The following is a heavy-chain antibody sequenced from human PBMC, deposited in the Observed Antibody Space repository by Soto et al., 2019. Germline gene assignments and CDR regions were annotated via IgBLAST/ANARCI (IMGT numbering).Heavy chain of an antibody. CDR3: ARTSYQLLMFDY. V-gene: IGHV4-59*01. D-gene: IGHD2-2*01. J-gene: IGHJ4*02. Sequence: QVQLQESGPGLVKPSETLSLTCTVSSGSIRIYSWGWIRQPPGKGLEWLGYVSYSGSTNYNPSLKSRATISVDTSKNQFSLKLSSVTAADTAVYYCARTSYQLLMFDYWGQGNLVTVSS. CDR1: SGSIRIYS. CDR2: VSYSGST.